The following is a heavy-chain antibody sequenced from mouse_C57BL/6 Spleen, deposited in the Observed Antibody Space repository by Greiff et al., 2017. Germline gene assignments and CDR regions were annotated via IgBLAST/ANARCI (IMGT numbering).Heavy chain of an antibody. CDR2: IDPSDSYT. D-gene: IGHD1-1*01. CDR3: ASHYYGSSYDY. CDR1: GYTFTSYW. Sequence: QVQLQQPGAELVKPGASVKLSCKASGYTFTSYWMQWVKQRPGQGLERIGEIDPSDSYTNYNQKFKGKATLTVDTSSSTAYMQLSSLTSEDSAVYYCASHYYGSSYDYWGQGTTLTVSS. J-gene: IGHJ2*01. V-gene: IGHV1-50*01.